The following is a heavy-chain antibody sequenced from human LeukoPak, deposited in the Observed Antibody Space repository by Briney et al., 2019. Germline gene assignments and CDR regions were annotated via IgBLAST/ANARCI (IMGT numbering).Heavy chain of an antibody. Sequence: PGGSLRLSCAASGFTFSSYGMSWVRQAPGKGLEWVSAISGSGGSTYYADSVKGRFTISRDNSKNTLYLQMNSLRAEDTAVYYCAKHLAVAGTFDYWGQGTLVTVSS. D-gene: IGHD6-19*01. J-gene: IGHJ4*02. V-gene: IGHV3-23*01. CDR3: AKHLAVAGTFDY. CDR2: ISGSGGST. CDR1: GFTFSSYG.